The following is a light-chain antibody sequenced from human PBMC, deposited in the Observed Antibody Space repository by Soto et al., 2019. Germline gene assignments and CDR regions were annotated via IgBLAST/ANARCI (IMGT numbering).Light chain of an antibody. J-gene: IGLJ1*01. V-gene: IGLV2-8*01. CDR1: KSDIGDNYF. CDR2: EDV. Sequence: QSALTQPPSASGCPGQSVTISCTGTKSDIGDNYFGSWYQHHPGKAPQLFIYEDVQRPSGVPERFSGSKSGNTASLSVSGLHAADEADYFCKSYAGSNTYVFGSGTKVTVL. CDR3: KSYAGSNTYV.